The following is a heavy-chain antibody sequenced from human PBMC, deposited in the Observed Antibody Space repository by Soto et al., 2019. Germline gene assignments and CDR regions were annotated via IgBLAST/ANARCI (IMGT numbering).Heavy chain of an antibody. J-gene: IGHJ6*02. V-gene: IGHV1-8*01. CDR1: GYTFTSYD. CDR3: ARGKQLVLGYYYYCMDV. D-gene: IGHD6-6*01. Sequence: ASVKVSCQASGYTFTSYDINWVRQATGQGLEWMGWMNPNSGNTGYAQKFQGGVTMTRNTSISTAYKELSSLTSEDTAVYYSARGKQLVLGYYYYCMDVWGQGTTVTVSS. CDR2: MNPNSGNT.